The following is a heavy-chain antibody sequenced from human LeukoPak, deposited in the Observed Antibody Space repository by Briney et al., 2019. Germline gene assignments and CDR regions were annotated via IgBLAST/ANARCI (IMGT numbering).Heavy chain of an antibody. CDR1: GFTFSSYG. Sequence: GGSLRLSCVASGFTFSSYGMHWVRQAPGKGPEWVALISYDGGDKYYVDSVKGRFTISRDNSKNTLYLQMNSLRAEDTAVYYCARDPYDILTGAQFDYWGQGTLVTVSS. D-gene: IGHD3-9*01. CDR2: ISYDGGDK. CDR3: ARDPYDILTGAQFDY. J-gene: IGHJ4*02. V-gene: IGHV3-30*03.